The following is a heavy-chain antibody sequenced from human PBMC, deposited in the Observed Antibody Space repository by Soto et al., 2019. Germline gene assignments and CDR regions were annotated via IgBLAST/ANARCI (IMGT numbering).Heavy chain of an antibody. J-gene: IGHJ4*02. Sequence: WGSLRLSCEASGFTFSRFSMNWFRQVPGKGLEWVASISSGSSDTWYADSVKGRFIISRDNAQNSLFLQMNTLRPEDTAMYYCARVAYWGTGTQATVSS. CDR2: ISSGSSDT. CDR1: GFTFSRFS. CDR3: ARVAY. V-gene: IGHV3-21*01.